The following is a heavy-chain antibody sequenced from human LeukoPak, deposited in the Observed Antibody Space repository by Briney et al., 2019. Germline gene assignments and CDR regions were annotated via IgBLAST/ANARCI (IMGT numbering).Heavy chain of an antibody. V-gene: IGHV4-31*03. Sequence: SQTLSLTCTVSGGSISRGGYYWSWIRQHPGKGLEWIGYIYYSGSTYYNPSLKSRVTISVDTSKNQFSLKLSSVTAADTAVYYCARGGDRSGFVLTMDVWGKGTTVTVSS. D-gene: IGHD3-22*01. CDR2: IYYSGST. J-gene: IGHJ6*04. CDR1: GGSISRGGYY. CDR3: ARGGDRSGFVLTMDV.